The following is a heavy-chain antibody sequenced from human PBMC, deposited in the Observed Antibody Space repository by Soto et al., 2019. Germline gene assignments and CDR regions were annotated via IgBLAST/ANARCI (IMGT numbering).Heavy chain of an antibody. CDR1: GFTFDDYA. Sequence: EVQLVESGGGLVQPGRSLRLSCAASGFTFDDYAMHWVRQAPGKGLEWVSGISWNSGSIGYADSVKGRFTISRDNAKNSLYLQMNSLRAEDTALYYCAKPGGSQLLVNGFDIWGQGTMVTVSS. D-gene: IGHD6-19*01. CDR3: AKPGGSQLLVNGFDI. CDR2: ISWNSGSI. J-gene: IGHJ3*02. V-gene: IGHV3-9*01.